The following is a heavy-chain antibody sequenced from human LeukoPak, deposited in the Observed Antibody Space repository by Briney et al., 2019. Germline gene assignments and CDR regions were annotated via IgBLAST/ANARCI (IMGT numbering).Heavy chain of an antibody. CDR2: IYYSGTT. Sequence: PSETLSLTCTVSGGPISSYYWSWIRQPPGKGLEWIGYIYYSGTTNYNPSLKSRVTISVDTSKNQFSLKLSSVTAADTAVYYCARGVYIAAAQYGYWGQGTLVTVSS. CDR3: ARGVYIAAAQYGY. J-gene: IGHJ4*02. D-gene: IGHD6-13*01. V-gene: IGHV4-59*01. CDR1: GGPISSYY.